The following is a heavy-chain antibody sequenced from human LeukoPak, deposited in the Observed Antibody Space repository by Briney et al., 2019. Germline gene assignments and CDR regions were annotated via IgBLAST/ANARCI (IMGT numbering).Heavy chain of an antibody. V-gene: IGHV3-23*01. Sequence: GGSLRLSCAASGFTFSSYAMSWVRQAPGKGLEWVSAISGSGGSTYYADSVKGRFTISRDNSKNTLYLQMNSLRAEDTAVYYCAKGRIVVVIASADAFDIWGQGTMVTVSS. CDR2: ISGSGGST. CDR3: AKGRIVVVIASADAFDI. D-gene: IGHD2-21*01. CDR1: GFTFSSYA. J-gene: IGHJ3*02.